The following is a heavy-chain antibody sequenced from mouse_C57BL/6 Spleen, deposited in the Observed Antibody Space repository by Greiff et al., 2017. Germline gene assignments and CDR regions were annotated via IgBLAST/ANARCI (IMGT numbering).Heavy chain of an antibody. J-gene: IGHJ1*03. Sequence: EVQLQQSGPELVKPGASVKISCKASGYTFTDYYMNWVKQSHGKSLEWIGDINPNNGGTSYNQKFKGKATLTVDKSSSTAYMELRSLTSEDSAVYYCASVRYFDVWGTGTTVTVSS. CDR3: ASVRYFDV. CDR2: INPNNGGT. V-gene: IGHV1-26*01. CDR1: GYTFTDYY.